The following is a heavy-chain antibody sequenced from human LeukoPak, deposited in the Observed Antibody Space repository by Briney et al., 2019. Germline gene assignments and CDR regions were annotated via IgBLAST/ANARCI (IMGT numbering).Heavy chain of an antibody. J-gene: IGHJ6*03. CDR3: ARAASPRRYYDILTGYYRDNYYYYYMDV. V-gene: IGHV3-11*04. Sequence: PGGSLRLSCAASGFTFSDYYMSWIRQAPGKGLEWVSYISSSGSTIYYADSVKGRFTISRDNAKNSLYLQMNSLRAEDTAVYYCARAASPRRYYDILTGYYRDNYYYYYMDVWGKGTTVTISS. CDR1: GFTFSDYY. D-gene: IGHD3-9*01. CDR2: ISSSGSTI.